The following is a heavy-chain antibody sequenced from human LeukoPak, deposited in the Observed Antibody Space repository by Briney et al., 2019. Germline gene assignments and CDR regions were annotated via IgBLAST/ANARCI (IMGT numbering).Heavy chain of an antibody. CDR2: IDPNTGIP. J-gene: IGHJ3*02. V-gene: IGHV7-4-1*02. CDR1: GYPFTTYT. CDR3: VRGIGAFDI. D-gene: IGHD3-3*01. Sequence: VASVKVSCKASGYPFTTYTLNWVRQAPGQGLEWMGWIDPNTGIPTYAQAFTGRFVFSLDTSVSTAFLQINSLKAEDTAVYYCVRGIGAFDIWGQGTMVIVSS.